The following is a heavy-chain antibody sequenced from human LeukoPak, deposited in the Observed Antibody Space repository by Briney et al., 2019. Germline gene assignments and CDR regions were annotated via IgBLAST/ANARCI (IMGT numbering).Heavy chain of an antibody. J-gene: IGHJ4*02. CDR2: ISSSGSTI. CDR3: ARDFSIGLQYHDY. CDR1: GFTFSDYY. V-gene: IGHV3-11*04. D-gene: IGHD4-11*01. Sequence: GGSPRLSCAASGFTFSDYYMSWIRQAPGKGLEWVSYISSSGSTIYYADSVKGRFTISRDNAKNSLYLQMNSLRAEDTAVYYCARDFSIGLQYHDYWGQGTLVTVSS.